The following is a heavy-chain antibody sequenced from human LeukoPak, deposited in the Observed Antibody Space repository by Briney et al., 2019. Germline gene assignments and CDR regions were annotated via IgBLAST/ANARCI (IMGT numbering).Heavy chain of an antibody. J-gene: IGHJ4*02. CDR3: ARVPGGPARDLNY. CDR2: ANPNNGGT. D-gene: IGHD3-16*01. V-gene: IGHV1-2*02. Sequence: ASVKVSCKASGYTXTDYYTHWVRQAPGQGLEWMGWANPNNGGTNYAQKFQGRVTMTTDTSISTAYMELSSLTSDDTAVYYCARVPGGPARDLNYWGQGSLVTVSS. CDR1: GYTXTDYY.